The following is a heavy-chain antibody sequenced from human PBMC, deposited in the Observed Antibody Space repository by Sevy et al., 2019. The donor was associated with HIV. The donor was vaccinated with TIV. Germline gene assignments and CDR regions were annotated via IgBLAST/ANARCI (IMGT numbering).Heavy chain of an antibody. CDR3: ARVPQPVADDIYDDSGAYYPLHYFDY. CDR2: INPKSGGA. J-gene: IGHJ4*02. D-gene: IGHD3-9*01. Sequence: ASVKVSCKPSGYIFTDYYIHWMRQAPGQGLEWIGYINPKSGGAISAQRFQGRVALTRDTSISAVSMELSRLNTDDTAVYYCARVPQPVADDIYDDSGAYYPLHYFDYWGQGALVTVSS. V-gene: IGHV1-2*02. CDR1: GYIFTDYY.